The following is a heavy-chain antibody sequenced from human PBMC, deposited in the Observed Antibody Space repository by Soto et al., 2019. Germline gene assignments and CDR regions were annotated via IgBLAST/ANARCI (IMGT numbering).Heavy chain of an antibody. CDR2: IYYSGST. CDR1: GGSISSYY. CDR3: ARDGLRTGVGLDY. V-gene: IGHV4-59*01. D-gene: IGHD1-26*01. J-gene: IGHJ4*02. Sequence: SETLSLTCTVSGGSISSYYWSWIRQPPGKGLEWIGYIYYSGSTNYNPSLKSRVTISVDTSKNQFSLKLSSVTAADTAVYYCARDGLRTGVGLDYWGQGTLVTVSS.